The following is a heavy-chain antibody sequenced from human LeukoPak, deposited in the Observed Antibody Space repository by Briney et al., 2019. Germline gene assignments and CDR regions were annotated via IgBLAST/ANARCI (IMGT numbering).Heavy chain of an antibody. CDR2: ISSGRTT. V-gene: IGHV3-23*01. CDR3: AKDSMFGGGHFDY. Sequence: QSGGSLRLSCAASGFTFSSYSMNWVRQAPGKGLEWVSTISSGRTTYYVDSVKGRFTISRDNSKNTLYLQMNSLRAEDTAVYYCAKDSMFGGGHFDYWGQGTLVTVSS. D-gene: IGHD3-16*01. CDR1: GFTFSSYS. J-gene: IGHJ4*02.